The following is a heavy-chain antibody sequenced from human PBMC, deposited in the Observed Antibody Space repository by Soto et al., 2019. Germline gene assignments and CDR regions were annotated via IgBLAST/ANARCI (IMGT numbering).Heavy chain of an antibody. J-gene: IGHJ5*02. D-gene: IGHD1-26*01. CDR3: ARDPASYGAGLNWFDP. Sequence: GGSLRLSCAASGFTFSSYGMHWVRQAPGKGLEWVAVIWYDGSNKYYADSVKGRFTISRDNSKNTLYLQMNSLRAEDTAVYYCARDPASYGAGLNWFDPWGQGTLVTVS. V-gene: IGHV3-33*01. CDR2: IWYDGSNK. CDR1: GFTFSSYG.